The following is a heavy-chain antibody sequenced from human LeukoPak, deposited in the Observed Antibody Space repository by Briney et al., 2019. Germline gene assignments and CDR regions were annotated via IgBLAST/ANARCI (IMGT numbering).Heavy chain of an antibody. CDR1: GFTFSNNA. CDR3: ARALRSSSWYFDY. Sequence: PGGSLRLSCAASGFTFSNNAMSWVRQAPGKGLEWVSYISGGGDTIHYTDSVKGRFTISRDNAKNSLYLQMNSLRAQDTAVYYCARALRSSSWYFDYWGQGTLVTVSS. CDR2: ISGGGDTI. J-gene: IGHJ4*02. D-gene: IGHD6-13*01. V-gene: IGHV3-11*01.